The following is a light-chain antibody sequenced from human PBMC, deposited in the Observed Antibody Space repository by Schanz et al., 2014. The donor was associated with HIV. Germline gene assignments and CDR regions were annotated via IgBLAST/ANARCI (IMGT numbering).Light chain of an antibody. Sequence: DIVMTQSPDSLAVSLGERATINCKSSQSVLYSSNNKNYLTWYQQKPGQPPKLLIYWASTRESGVPDRFSGSGSGTDFTLTISRLQAEDVAVYYCQQFYSTPYTFGQGTNLEI. CDR3: QQFYSTPYT. CDR1: QSVLYSSNNKNY. V-gene: IGKV4-1*01. J-gene: IGKJ2*01. CDR2: WAS.